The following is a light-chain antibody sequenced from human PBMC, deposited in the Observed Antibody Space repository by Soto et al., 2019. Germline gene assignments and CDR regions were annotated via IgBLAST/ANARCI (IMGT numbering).Light chain of an antibody. V-gene: IGLV1-44*01. J-gene: IGLJ3*02. CDR3: AAWDDSLNGLV. CDR2: SNN. Sequence: QPVLTQPPSASGTPGQRVTISCSGSSFNIGRNPVNWYQQFPGTAPKLLIYSNNQRPSGVPDRFSGSKSGTSASLAISGLQSEDEADYYCAAWDDSLNGLVFGGGTKLTVL. CDR1: SFNIGRNP.